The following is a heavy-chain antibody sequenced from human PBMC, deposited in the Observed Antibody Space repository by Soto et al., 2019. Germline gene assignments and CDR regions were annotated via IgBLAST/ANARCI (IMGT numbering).Heavy chain of an antibody. CDR3: ARDGRRRVTMVRGGFDY. J-gene: IGHJ4*02. D-gene: IGHD3-10*01. Sequence: QVQLVQSGAEVKKPGSSVKVSCKASGGTFSSYAISWVRQAPGQGLEWMGGIIPIFGTAHYAQKFQGRVTITADESTSTAYMELSSLRSEDTAVYYCARDGRRRVTMVRGGFDYWGQGTLVTVSS. V-gene: IGHV1-69*01. CDR1: GGTFSSYA. CDR2: IIPIFGTA.